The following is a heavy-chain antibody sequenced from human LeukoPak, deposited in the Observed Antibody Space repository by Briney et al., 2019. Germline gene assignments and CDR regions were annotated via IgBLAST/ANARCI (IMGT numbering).Heavy chain of an antibody. CDR2: ISWDGGSS. CDR1: GFTFDDYA. J-gene: IGHJ4*02. D-gene: IGHD3-3*01. CDR3: ANPTIFGVVSPFEY. Sequence: GGSLRLSCAASGFTFDDYAMHWVRQAPGKGLEWVSLISWDGGSSYYADSVKGRFTISRDNAKNSLYLQMNSLRAEDTAVYYCANPTIFGVVSPFEYWGQGTLVTVSS. V-gene: IGHV3-43D*03.